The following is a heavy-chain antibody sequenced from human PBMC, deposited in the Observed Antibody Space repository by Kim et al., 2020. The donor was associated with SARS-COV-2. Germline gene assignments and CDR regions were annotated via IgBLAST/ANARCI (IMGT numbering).Heavy chain of an antibody. CDR2: IIPIFGTA. J-gene: IGHJ3*02. Sequence: SVKVSCKASGGTFSSYAISWVRQAPGQGLEWMGGIIPIFGTANYAQKFQGRVTITADESTSTAYMELSSLRSEDTAVYYCARGPHYYDSSGGSAFDIWGQGTMVTVSS. V-gene: IGHV1-69*13. CDR1: GGTFSSYA. CDR3: ARGPHYYDSSGGSAFDI. D-gene: IGHD3-22*01.